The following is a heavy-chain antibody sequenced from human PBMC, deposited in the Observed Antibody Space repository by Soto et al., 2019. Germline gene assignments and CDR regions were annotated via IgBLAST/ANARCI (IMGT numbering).Heavy chain of an antibody. V-gene: IGHV4-39*01. CDR2: XYXXGXX. CDR1: GGSISSSSYY. J-gene: IGHJ3*02. Sequence: SETLSLTCTVSGGSISSSSYYWGWIRQPXGKXXXXIGCXYXXGXXXYNPSLKSRVTISVGTSKNQFSLKLSSVTAADTAVYYCARHDAFDIWGQGTMVTVS. CDR3: ARHDAFDI.